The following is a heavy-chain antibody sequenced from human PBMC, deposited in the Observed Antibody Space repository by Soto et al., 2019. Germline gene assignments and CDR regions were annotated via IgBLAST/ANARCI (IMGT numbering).Heavy chain of an antibody. D-gene: IGHD3-16*01. Sequence: EVQLVESGGGLVKPGGSLRLSCAAFGFTFSSYTMNWVRQAPGKGLEWVSSISSSSSYIYYADSVKGRFTISRDNAKTSLYPQMNSLRAEVTSVYYCARDRGGDLKAFDIWGQGTMVTVSS. CDR1: GFTFSSYT. J-gene: IGHJ3*02. V-gene: IGHV3-21*01. CDR3: ARDRGGDLKAFDI. CDR2: ISSSSSYI.